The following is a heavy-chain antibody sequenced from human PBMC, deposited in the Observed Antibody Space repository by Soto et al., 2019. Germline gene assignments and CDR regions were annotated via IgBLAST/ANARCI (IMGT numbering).Heavy chain of an antibody. CDR3: ARMRGLGEISPYLDY. CDR2: IYYSGRT. J-gene: IGHJ4*02. CDR1: GGSISDYQ. V-gene: IGHV4-59*01. D-gene: IGHD3-16*01. Sequence: QVQLQESGPGLVKPSETLSLTCSISGGSISDYQWNWIRQPPEKGLEWIGYIYYSGRTNYIPSLKSRLTISRAPSTRQFSLRLRSVTAADTAVYYCARMRGLGEISPYLDYWGQGALVTVSS.